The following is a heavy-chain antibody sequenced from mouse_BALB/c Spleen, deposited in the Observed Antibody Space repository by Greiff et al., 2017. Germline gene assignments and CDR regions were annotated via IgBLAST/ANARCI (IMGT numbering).Heavy chain of an antibody. D-gene: IGHD1-1*01. Sequence: VQLQQSGAELMKPGASVKISCKATGYTFSSYWIEWVKQRPGHGLEWIGEILPGSGSTNYNEKFKGKATFTADTSSNTAYMQLSSLTSEDSAVYYCARTEAYGSSFFDYWGQGTTLTVSS. J-gene: IGHJ2*01. CDR3: ARTEAYGSSFFDY. CDR1: GYTFSSYW. CDR2: ILPGSGST. V-gene: IGHV1-9*01.